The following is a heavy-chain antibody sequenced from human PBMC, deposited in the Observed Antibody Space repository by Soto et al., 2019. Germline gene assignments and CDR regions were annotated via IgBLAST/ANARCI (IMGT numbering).Heavy chain of an antibody. CDR1: GVTFSDHY. V-gene: IGHV3-72*01. CDR3: TRAPIGRYEPDY. D-gene: IGHD5-12*01. Sequence: GGSLRLSCAASGVTFSDHYMDWVRQAPGKGLEWVGRSRNKANSYTTEYAASVKGRFTISRDDSKNSVYLQMNSLKTEDTAVYYCTRAPIGRYEPDYWGQGTLVTVSS. CDR2: SRNKANSYTT. J-gene: IGHJ4*02.